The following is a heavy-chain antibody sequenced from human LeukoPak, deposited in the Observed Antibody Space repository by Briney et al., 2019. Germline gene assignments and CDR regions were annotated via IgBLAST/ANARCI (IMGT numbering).Heavy chain of an antibody. V-gene: IGHV4-59*01. CDR1: GGSISSYY. Sequence: SETLSLTCTVSGGSISSYYWSWIRQPPGKGLEWIGYIYYSGSTNYNPSLKSRVTISVDTSKNQFSLKLSSVTAADTAVYYCARDSSDWKYGRFDPWGQGTLVTVSS. CDR2: IYYSGST. J-gene: IGHJ5*02. D-gene: IGHD1-7*01. CDR3: ARDSSDWKYGRFDP.